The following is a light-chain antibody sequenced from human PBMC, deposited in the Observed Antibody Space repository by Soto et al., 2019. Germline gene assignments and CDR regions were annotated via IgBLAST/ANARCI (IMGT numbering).Light chain of an antibody. CDR1: QSIDRW. CDR2: DVA. V-gene: IGKV1-5*01. CDR3: QQYNSYPLT. Sequence: DIPMTQSPSTLSASVGDRVTITCRASQSIDRWLAWYQQRPGRAPKLLIYDVANLETGVPSRFSGSGSEPEFTLTISSLQPDDFAIYYCQQYNSYPLTFGGGTKVEIK. J-gene: IGKJ4*01.